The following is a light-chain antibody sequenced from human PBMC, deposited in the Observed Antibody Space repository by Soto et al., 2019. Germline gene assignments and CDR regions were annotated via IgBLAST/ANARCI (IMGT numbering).Light chain of an antibody. V-gene: IGKV3-20*01. Sequence: IVLTQSPGTLSLSPGERATLSCRASQSVRSSSLAWYQQKPGQAPRLLIYGASSRATGIPDRFSGSGSGTDFTLTITRLEPEDFAVYYCQHEGSSLTFGQGTKVEIK. CDR2: GAS. CDR1: QSVRSSS. J-gene: IGKJ1*01. CDR3: QHEGSSLT.